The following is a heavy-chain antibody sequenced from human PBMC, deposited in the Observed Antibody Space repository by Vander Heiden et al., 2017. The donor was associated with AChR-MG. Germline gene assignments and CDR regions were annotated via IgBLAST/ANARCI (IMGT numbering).Heavy chain of an antibody. CDR2: IYSGGST. D-gene: IGHD4-17*01. Sequence: EVQLVESGGGLIQPGGSLRLTCPASGFHCPSNYVSWVRQAPGKGLEWVSVIYSGGSTYYADSVKGRFTISRDNSKNTLYLQMNSLRAEDTAVYYCARDRSSYGDPYYYYYYMDVWGKGTTVTVSS. J-gene: IGHJ6*03. CDR3: ARDRSSYGDPYYYYYYMDV. CDR1: GFHCPSNY. V-gene: IGHV3-53*01.